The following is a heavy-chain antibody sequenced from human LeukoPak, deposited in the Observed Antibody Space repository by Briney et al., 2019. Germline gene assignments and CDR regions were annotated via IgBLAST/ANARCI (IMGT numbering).Heavy chain of an antibody. J-gene: IGHJ4*02. CDR1: GFSLTTTGMC. CDR2: IDWDGDK. Sequence: SGHALVKPKQTLTLTCAFSGFSLTTTGMCVSWIRQPPGKALEWLARIDWDGDKYYSTSLKTNLTISKDTSKNQVVLIMTNVDPVDTATYYCARTTYYSESGGYTPGYFDFWGQGTRVTVSS. V-gene: IGHV2-70*11. CDR3: ARTTYYSESGGYTPGYFDF. D-gene: IGHD3-22*01.